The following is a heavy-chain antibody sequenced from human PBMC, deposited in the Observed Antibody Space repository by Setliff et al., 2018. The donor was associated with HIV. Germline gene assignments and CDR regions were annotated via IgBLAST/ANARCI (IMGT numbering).Heavy chain of an antibody. Sequence: ASVKVSCKASGYTFTSYYMHWVRQAPGQGLEWMGIINPSGGSTSYAQKFQGRVTMTRDTSTSTVYMELNSLRAEDTAVYYCVGMDIVVVLPPDVWGQGTTVTVSS. CDR2: INPSGGST. J-gene: IGHJ6*02. CDR3: VGMDIVVVLPPDV. CDR1: GYTFTSYY. V-gene: IGHV1-46*01. D-gene: IGHD2-21*01.